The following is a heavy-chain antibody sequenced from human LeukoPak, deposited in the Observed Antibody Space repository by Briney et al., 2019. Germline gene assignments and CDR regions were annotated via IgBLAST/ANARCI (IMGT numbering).Heavy chain of an antibody. J-gene: IGHJ4*02. V-gene: IGHV1-8*03. CDR2: MNPNSGIT. CDR3: ARGRTRRDSSGYYYLIDY. D-gene: IGHD3-22*01. CDR1: GYTFTSYD. Sequence: ASVKVSCKASGYTFTSYDINWVRQATGQGLEWMGWMNPNSGITGYAQKFQGRVTITRNTSISTAYMELSSLRSEDTAVYYCARGRTRRDSSGYYYLIDYWGQGTLVTVSS.